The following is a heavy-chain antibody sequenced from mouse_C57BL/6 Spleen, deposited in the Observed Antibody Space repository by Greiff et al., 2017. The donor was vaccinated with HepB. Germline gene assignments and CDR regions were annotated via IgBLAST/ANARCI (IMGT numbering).Heavy chain of an antibody. CDR1: GYTFTDYN. J-gene: IGHJ2*01. D-gene: IGHD1-1*01. CDR3: ARLWGYYGSYYFDD. CDR2: INPNNGGN. V-gene: IGHV1-22*01. Sequence: EVQLQQSVPELVKPGASVKMSSKASGYTFTDYNMRWVHQSHGKSLEWIGSINPNNGGNSYNQKFKGKATLTVNKASSPAYMEIRSLTSEYSAVYDCARLWGYYGSYYFDDWGQGTTLTVSS.